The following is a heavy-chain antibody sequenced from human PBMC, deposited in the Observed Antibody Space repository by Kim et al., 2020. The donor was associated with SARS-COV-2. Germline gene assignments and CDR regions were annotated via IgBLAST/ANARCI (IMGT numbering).Heavy chain of an antibody. Sequence: GGSLRLSCAASGFTFSSYGMHWVRQAPGKGLEWVAVISYDGSNKYYADSVKGRFTISRDNSKNTLYLQMNSLRAEDTAVYYCAREADYYGSGSYFGYYY. CDR1: GFTFSSYG. D-gene: IGHD3-10*01. V-gene: IGHV3-33*05. CDR2: ISYDGSNK. J-gene: IGHJ6*01. CDR3: AREADYYGSGSYFGYYY.